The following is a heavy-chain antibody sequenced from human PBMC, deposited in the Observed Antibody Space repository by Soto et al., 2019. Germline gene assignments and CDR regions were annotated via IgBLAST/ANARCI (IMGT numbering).Heavy chain of an antibody. CDR1: GYSFSSYG. V-gene: IGHV1-18*04. CDR3: ARDRLPGTGYSDFWGAGSRWFDP. D-gene: IGHD3-3*01. J-gene: IGHJ5*02. Sequence: QIQLVQSGREVRQPGASVRLSCKTTGYSFSSYGINWLRQAPGQGLEWMGWISGYNEDTNYAQKFQGRLTMTTDTLTTTAHMDLAGLTPDDTAVYFCARDRLPGTGYSDFWGAGSRWFDPWGQGTLVAVSS. CDR2: ISGYNEDT.